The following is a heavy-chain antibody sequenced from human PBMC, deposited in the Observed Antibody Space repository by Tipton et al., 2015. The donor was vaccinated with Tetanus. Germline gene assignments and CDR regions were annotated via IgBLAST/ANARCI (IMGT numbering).Heavy chain of an antibody. CDR1: GGSINSSYHF. J-gene: IGHJ3*01. CDR2: IYYRGST. D-gene: IGHD1-1*01. CDR3: ARQTLSLDRLFKPPDVLDL. Sequence: GLVKPSETLSLTCTVSGGSINSSYHFWGWIRQPPGKGLEWIGAIYYRGSTFYNPSLKDRVAMSVDRSKNQFSLRLSSVTAADTSVYYCARQTLSLDRLFKPPDVLDLWGQGTMVTVSS. V-gene: IGHV4-39*01.